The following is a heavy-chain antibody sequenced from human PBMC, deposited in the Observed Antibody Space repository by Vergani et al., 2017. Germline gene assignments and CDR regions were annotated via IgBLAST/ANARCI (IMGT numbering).Heavy chain of an antibody. CDR1: GGTFSSYA. D-gene: IGHD2-2*01. V-gene: IGHV1-69*01. CDR2: IIPIFGTA. CDR3: ARDRDIVVVPAAAHDAFDI. J-gene: IGHJ3*02. Sequence: QVQLVQSGAEVKKPGASVKVSCKASGGTFSSYAISWVRQAPGQGLEWMGGIIPIFGTANYAQKFQGRVTITADESTSTAYMELSSLRSEDTVVYYCARDRDIVVVPAAAHDAFDIWGQGTMVTVSS.